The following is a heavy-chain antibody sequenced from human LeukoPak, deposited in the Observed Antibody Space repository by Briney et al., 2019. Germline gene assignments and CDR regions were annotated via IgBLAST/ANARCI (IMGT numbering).Heavy chain of an antibody. CDR1: GFTFSSYA. Sequence: GGSLRLSCAASGFTFSSYAMSWVRQAAGKGLEWVSAISCSGGSTYYADSVKGRFTISRDNHKHTLYLQMNSLRAEDAAVYYCAKVGGSGNINYYYMDVWGKGTTVTVSS. V-gene: IGHV3-23*01. CDR3: AKVGGSGNINYYYMDV. CDR2: ISCSGGST. D-gene: IGHD3-10*01. J-gene: IGHJ6*03.